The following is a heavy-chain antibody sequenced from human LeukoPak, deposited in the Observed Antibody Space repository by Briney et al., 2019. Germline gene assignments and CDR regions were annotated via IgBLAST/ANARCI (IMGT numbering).Heavy chain of an antibody. CDR3: ARGMYDYGDYGLDY. J-gene: IGHJ4*02. D-gene: IGHD4-17*01. Sequence: ASVKVSCKASGGTFSSYAIGWVRQAPGQGLEWMGGIIPIFGTANYAQKFQGRVTITADESTSTAYMELSSLRSEDTAVYYCARGMYDYGDYGLDYWGQGTLVTVSS. CDR1: GGTFSSYA. V-gene: IGHV1-69*13. CDR2: IIPIFGTA.